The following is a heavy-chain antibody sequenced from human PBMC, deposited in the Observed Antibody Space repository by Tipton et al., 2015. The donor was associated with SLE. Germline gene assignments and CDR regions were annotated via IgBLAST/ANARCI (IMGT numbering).Heavy chain of an antibody. CDR3: AKERVYVSWYFHY. J-gene: IGHJ4*02. D-gene: IGHD5/OR15-5a*01. Sequence: SLRLSCEASGFIFSDYAMSWVRQAPGKGLEWVSSVSGSGRGTDYADSVKGRFTISRDNSKNTLYLQINSLRAEDTAEYYCAKERVYVSWYFHYWGQGTLVTFSS. CDR2: VSGSGRGT. V-gene: IGHV3-23*01. CDR1: GFIFSDYA.